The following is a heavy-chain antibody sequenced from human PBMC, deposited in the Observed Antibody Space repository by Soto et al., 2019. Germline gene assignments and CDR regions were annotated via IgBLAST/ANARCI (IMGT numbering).Heavy chain of an antibody. J-gene: IGHJ6*03. D-gene: IGHD5-12*01. CDR2: ISSSSSTI. Sequence: GGSLRLSCAASGFTFSSYSMNWVRQAPGKGLEWVSYISSSSSTIYYADSVKGRFTISRDNAKNSLYLQMNSLRAEDTAVYYCARDFRGYSGYVGPVHYYHYYMDFWGKGTSVTVSS. CDR1: GFTFSSYS. CDR3: ARDFRGYSGYVGPVHYYHYYMDF. V-gene: IGHV3-48*01.